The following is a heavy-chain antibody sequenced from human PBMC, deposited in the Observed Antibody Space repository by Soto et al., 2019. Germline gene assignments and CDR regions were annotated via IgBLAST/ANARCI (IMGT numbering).Heavy chain of an antibody. CDR1: GFAFRSYN. D-gene: IGHD2-15*01. CDR2: ISSGSSNI. Sequence: PGGSLRLSCAASGFAFRSYNMNWVHQAPGKGLEWVASISSGSSNIYYADSVKGRFTISRDNAKNSLFLQMDSLRAEDSAVYYCASATVVAATFDFWGQGTLVTVS. J-gene: IGHJ4*02. V-gene: IGHV3-21*01. CDR3: ASATVVAATFDF.